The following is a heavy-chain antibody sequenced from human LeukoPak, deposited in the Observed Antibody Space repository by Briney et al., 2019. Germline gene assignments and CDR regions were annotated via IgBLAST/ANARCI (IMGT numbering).Heavy chain of an antibody. CDR3: ANRVGHSSGAYWDY. CDR1: GFTFSSYG. D-gene: IGHD6-19*01. V-gene: IGHV3-23*01. Sequence: GGSLRLSCEASGFTFSSYGMSWVRQAPGKGLEWVSAISGGGGTYYADSVKGRFTISRDNSKNTLYLQMNSLRAEDAAVYFCANRVGHSSGAYWDYWGQGILVTVSS. J-gene: IGHJ4*02. CDR2: ISGGGGT.